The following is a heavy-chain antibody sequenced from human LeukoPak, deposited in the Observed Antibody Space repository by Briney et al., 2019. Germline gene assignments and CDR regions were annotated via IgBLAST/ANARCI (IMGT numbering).Heavy chain of an antibody. V-gene: IGHV3-23*01. D-gene: IGHD2-15*01. J-gene: IGHJ4*02. CDR1: GFTFPNFA. Sequence: GGSLRLSCAASGFTFPNFAMSWVGQAPGKGLKWVSAISGSGATTYHADAVKGRFTISRDNSKNTVYLQMNSLSAEDTAEYYCAKGETEGGGLAHAYWGQGTLVTVSS. CDR2: ISGSGATT. CDR3: AKGETEGGGLAHAY.